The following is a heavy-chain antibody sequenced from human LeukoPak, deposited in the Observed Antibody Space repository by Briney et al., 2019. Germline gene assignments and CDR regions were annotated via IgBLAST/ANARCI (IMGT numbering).Heavy chain of an antibody. D-gene: IGHD3-10*02. J-gene: IGHJ6*04. CDR3: AELGITMIGGV. V-gene: IGHV3-48*04. CDR1: GFTFRTYT. CDR2: ISSSGSTI. Sequence: GGSLRLSCSASGFTFRTYTMNWVRQAPGKGLEWVSYISSSGSTIYYADSVKGRFTISRDNAKNSLYLQMNSLRAEDTAVYYCAELGITMIGGVWGKGTTVTISS.